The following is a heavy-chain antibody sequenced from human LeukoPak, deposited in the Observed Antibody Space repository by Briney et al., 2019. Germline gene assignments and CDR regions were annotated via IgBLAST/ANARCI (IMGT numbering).Heavy chain of an antibody. CDR1: GYTFTGYY. CDR2: INPNSGGT. Sequence: ASVKVSCKASGYTFTGYYMHWVRQAPGQGLEWMGWINPNSGGTNYAQKFQGRVTMTRDTSISTAYMELSRLRSDDTAVYYCAGGQYYYDSSGYYYDGPLDYWGQGTLVTVSS. CDR3: AGGQYYYDSSGYYYDGPLDY. V-gene: IGHV1-2*02. J-gene: IGHJ4*02. D-gene: IGHD3-22*01.